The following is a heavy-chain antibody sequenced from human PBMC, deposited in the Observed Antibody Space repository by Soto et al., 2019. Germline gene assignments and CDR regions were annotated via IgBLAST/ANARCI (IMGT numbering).Heavy chain of an antibody. CDR2: INPNSGGT. V-gene: IGHV1-2*04. CDR1: GYTFTGYY. J-gene: IGHJ5*02. Sequence: SVKVSCKASGYTFTGYYMHWVRQAPGQGLEWMGWINPNSGGTNYAQKFQGWVTMTRDTSISTAYMELSRLRSDDTAVYYCAREGRIRYDILTGYYSNWFDPWGQGTLVTVSS. CDR3: AREGRIRYDILTGYYSNWFDP. D-gene: IGHD3-9*01.